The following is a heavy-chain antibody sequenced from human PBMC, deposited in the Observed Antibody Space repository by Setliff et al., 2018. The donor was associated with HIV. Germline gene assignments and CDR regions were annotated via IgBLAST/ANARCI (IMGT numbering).Heavy chain of an antibody. V-gene: IGHV3-48*03. J-gene: IGHJ3*02. CDR3: VRSVEYGFDT. Sequence: GGSLRLSCAASGFTFSNYAMHWVRQAPGKGLEWVSYITSNEVRIYYADSVRGRFTISRNNAKNSLFLQMNSLTAEDTAVYYCVRSVEYGFDTWGQGTMVTVSS. D-gene: IGHD2-8*02. CDR1: GFTFSNYA. CDR2: ITSNEVRI.